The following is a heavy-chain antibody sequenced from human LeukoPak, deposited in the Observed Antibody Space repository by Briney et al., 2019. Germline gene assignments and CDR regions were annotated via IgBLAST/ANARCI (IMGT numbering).Heavy chain of an antibody. D-gene: IGHD4-11*01. CDR3: VKDQGPDYTPWGSATHFY. J-gene: IGHJ4*02. V-gene: IGHV3-23*01. CDR1: RLTFSSSA. CDR2: ISGSGAVT. Sequence: GGSLRLSCAASRLTFSSSAMAWVRQTPRKGLQWVSSISGSGAVTQYADSVRGRFTISRDNSKNTLFLQMSSLRAEDTAIYYCVKDQGPDYTPWGSATHFYWGQGALVTVSS.